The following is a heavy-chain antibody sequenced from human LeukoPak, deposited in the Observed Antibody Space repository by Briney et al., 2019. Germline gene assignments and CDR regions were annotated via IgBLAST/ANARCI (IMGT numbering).Heavy chain of an antibody. CDR2: MYYSGST. V-gene: IGHV4-61*01. J-gene: IGHJ5*02. CDR1: GGSVSSGSYY. D-gene: IGHD3-10*01. CDR3: ARRGSGSHSWFDP. Sequence: SETLSLTCTVSGGSVSSGSYYRSWIRQPPGKGLEWIGSMYYSGSTNYNPSPKSRVTISVDMSKNQSSLKLSSVTAVDTAVYYCARRGSGSHSWFDPWGQGTLVTVSS.